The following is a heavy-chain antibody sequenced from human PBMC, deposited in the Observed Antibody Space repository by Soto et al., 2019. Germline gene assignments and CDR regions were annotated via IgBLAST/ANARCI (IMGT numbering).Heavy chain of an antibody. Sequence: QVQLQESGPGLVKPSQTLSLTCTVSGGSISSGNYYWSWIRQPPGKGLEWIGFISYSGSTYYSTSFKGRVTISVDTSQSPFSLNLSFVTAADPAVYYCATMGTPATGLYFFDYWGQGSLVTVSS. CDR1: GGSISSGNYY. V-gene: IGHV4-30-4*01. CDR2: ISYSGST. J-gene: IGHJ4*02. CDR3: ATMGTPATGLYFFDY. D-gene: IGHD2-15*01.